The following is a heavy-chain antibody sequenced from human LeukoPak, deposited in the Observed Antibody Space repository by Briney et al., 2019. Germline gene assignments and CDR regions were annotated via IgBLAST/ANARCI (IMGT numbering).Heavy chain of an antibody. V-gene: IGHV3-30*18. J-gene: IGHJ4*02. D-gene: IGHD6-13*01. CDR1: GFTFSSYG. CDR3: AKDPDGIAAAGTVGDYFDY. CDR2: ISYDGSNK. Sequence: GGSLRLSCAASGFTFSSYGMHWVRQAPGKGLEWVAVISYDGSNKYYADSVKGRFTISRDNSKNTLYLQMNSLGAEDTAVYYCAKDPDGIAAAGTVGDYFDYWGQGTLVTVSS.